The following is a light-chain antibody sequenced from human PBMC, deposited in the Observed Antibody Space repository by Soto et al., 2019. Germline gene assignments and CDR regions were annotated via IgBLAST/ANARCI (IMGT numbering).Light chain of an antibody. V-gene: IGKV1-5*03. Sequence: VLMTQSPSTLSASVGDRVIITCRASQNINNRLAWYQQKPGQPPKLMIYKASILEGGVPSSFSGSGSGTEFTLTISSLQPDDFATYFYQQYDSHPYTFGQGTNLEIK. CDR1: QNINNR. CDR2: KAS. CDR3: QQYDSHPYT. J-gene: IGKJ2*01.